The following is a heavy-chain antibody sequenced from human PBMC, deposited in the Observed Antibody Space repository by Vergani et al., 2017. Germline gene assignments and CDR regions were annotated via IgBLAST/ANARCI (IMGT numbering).Heavy chain of an antibody. CDR1: GFTFSDYY. Sequence: QVQLVESGGGLLKPGGSLRLPCAASGFTFSDYYQSWLRQAPGKGLEWVSYISSSSSYTDYADAVKGRFTNARDNAKNSLYLQMNGLRADDTAVYYCARVLGWYFDLWGRGTLVTFSS. V-gene: IGHV3-11*06. J-gene: IGHJ2*01. CDR2: ISSSSSYT. CDR3: ARVLGWYFDL.